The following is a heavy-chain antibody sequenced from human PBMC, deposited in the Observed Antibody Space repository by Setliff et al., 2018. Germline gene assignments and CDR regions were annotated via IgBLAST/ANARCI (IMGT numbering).Heavy chain of an antibody. CDR2: INHSGST. CDR3: ARSGDYGSGRLSP. Sequence: SETLSLTCTVSGDSISSYYWSWIRQPPGKGLEWIGEINHSGSTNYNPSLKSRVTISVDTSKNQFSLKLTSVTAADTAVYYCARSGDYGSGRLSPWGQGTLVTVSS. D-gene: IGHD3-10*01. CDR1: GDSISSYY. J-gene: IGHJ5*02. V-gene: IGHV4-34*01.